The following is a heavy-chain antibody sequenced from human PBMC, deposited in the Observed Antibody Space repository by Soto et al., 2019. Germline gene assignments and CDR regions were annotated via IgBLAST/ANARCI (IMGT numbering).Heavy chain of an antibody. CDR2: INPNSGFT. D-gene: IGHD2-15*01. CDR3: ARGRGGIGLGYCFSGICNDYYYYYAMDV. J-gene: IGHJ6*01. CDR1: GYTFTGYY. Sequence: ASVKVSCKASGYTFTGYYMHWVRQAPGQGLEWMGWINPNSGFTNYAQKFQGRVTMTRDTSITTGYLELSRLRSDDTAVYFCARGRGGIGLGYCFSGICNDYYYYYAMDVWGRGTTVTVSS. V-gene: IGHV1-2*02.